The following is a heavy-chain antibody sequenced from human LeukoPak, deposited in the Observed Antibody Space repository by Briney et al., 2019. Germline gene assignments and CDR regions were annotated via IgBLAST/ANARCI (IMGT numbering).Heavy chain of an antibody. D-gene: IGHD3-22*01. Sequence: ASVKVSCTASGYTFTSFGISWVRQTPGQGLEWMGWISAYNSNTDYAQKLQGRVTMTTDTSTSTAYRELRSLTSDDTAVYYCARPTYYYDGRGYYGGSYSLADCGQRTLVTVSS. V-gene: IGHV1-18*01. CDR3: ARPTYYYDGRGYYGGSYSLAD. CDR1: GYTFTSFG. J-gene: IGHJ4*02. CDR2: ISAYNSNT.